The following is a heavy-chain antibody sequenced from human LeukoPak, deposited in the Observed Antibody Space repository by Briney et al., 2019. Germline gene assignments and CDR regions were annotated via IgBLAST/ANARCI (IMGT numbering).Heavy chain of an antibody. J-gene: IGHJ4*02. Sequence: SETLSLTCAVYGGSFSGYYWSWIRQPPGKGLEWIGYIYYSGSTNYNPSLKSRVTISVDTSKNQFSLKLSSVTAADTAVYYCARNGVLWFGELSFDYWGQGTLVTVSS. D-gene: IGHD3-10*01. CDR2: IYYSGST. V-gene: IGHV4-59*01. CDR1: GGSFSGYY. CDR3: ARNGVLWFGELSFDY.